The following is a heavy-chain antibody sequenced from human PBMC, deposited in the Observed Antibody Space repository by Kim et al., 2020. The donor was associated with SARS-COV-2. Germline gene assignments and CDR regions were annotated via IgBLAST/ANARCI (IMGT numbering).Heavy chain of an antibody. D-gene: IGHD6-6*01. CDR3: ARDVSSDDESWWLDL. V-gene: IGHV1-46*01. Sequence: AQKLQGRVTVTRDTSTSTVYMEMSSLRSDDTAVYYCARDVSSDDESWWLDLWGQGTLVTVSS. J-gene: IGHJ5*02.